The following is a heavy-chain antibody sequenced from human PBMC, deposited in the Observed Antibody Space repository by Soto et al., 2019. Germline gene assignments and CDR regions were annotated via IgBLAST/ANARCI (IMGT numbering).Heavy chain of an antibody. Sequence: GGSLRLSCAASGFTFSSDAMHWVRQAPGKGLEWVAVISYDGSNKYYADSVKGRFTISRDNSKNTLYLQMNSLRAEDTAVYYCARPQSRYYYYGMDVWGQGTTVTVSS. CDR1: GFTFSSDA. V-gene: IGHV3-30-3*01. J-gene: IGHJ6*02. CDR2: ISYDGSNK. CDR3: ARPQSRYYYYGMDV.